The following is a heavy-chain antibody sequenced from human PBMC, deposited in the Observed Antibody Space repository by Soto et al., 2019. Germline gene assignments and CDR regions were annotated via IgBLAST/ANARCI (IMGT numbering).Heavy chain of an antibody. CDR3: ARAYYDILTGYSKDPIFDY. Sequence: QVQLQESGPGLVKPSETLSLTCTVSGGSISSYYWSWIRQPPGKGLEWIGYIYYSGSTNYNPSLKSRVTISVDTSKNQFSLKLSSVTAADTAVYYCARAYYDILTGYSKDPIFDYWGQGTLVTVSS. D-gene: IGHD3-9*01. CDR1: GGSISSYY. CDR2: IYYSGST. J-gene: IGHJ4*02. V-gene: IGHV4-59*01.